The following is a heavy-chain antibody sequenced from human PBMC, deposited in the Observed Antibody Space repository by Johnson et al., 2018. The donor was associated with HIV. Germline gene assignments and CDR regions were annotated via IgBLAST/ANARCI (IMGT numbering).Heavy chain of an antibody. D-gene: IGHD6-19*01. CDR3: AKDIASGYTNGGTLDI. Sequence: EVQLVESGGGLVQPGRSLRLSCAASGFTFDDYAMHWVRQAPGKGLEWVSGISWNSGRIGYADSVKGRFTISRDSAKNCLYLQMNSLRPEDTGLYYCAKDIASGYTNGGTLDIWGQGTMVTVSS. V-gene: IGHV3-9*01. CDR1: GFTFDDYA. CDR2: ISWNSGRI. J-gene: IGHJ3*02.